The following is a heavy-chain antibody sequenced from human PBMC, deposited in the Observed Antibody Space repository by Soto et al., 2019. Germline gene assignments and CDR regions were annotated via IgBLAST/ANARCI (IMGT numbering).Heavy chain of an antibody. V-gene: IGHV1-46*01. J-gene: IGHJ4*02. D-gene: IGHD2-2*01. CDR3: ASCPQNCITTSPCCLYFDY. Sequence: ASVKVSCKASGYTFTTYFIHWVRQAPGQGLEWMGIINPTVHTTSYAQKFQGRVTMTSDTSTSTVYMELSSLRSEDTAVYYCASCPQNCITTSPCCLYFDYWGQGTLVTVSS. CDR1: GYTFTTYF. CDR2: INPTVHTT.